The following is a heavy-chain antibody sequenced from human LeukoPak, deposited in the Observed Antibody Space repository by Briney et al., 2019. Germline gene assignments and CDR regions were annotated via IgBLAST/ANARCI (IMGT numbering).Heavy chain of an antibody. D-gene: IGHD3-3*01. CDR2: ISGSGGST. J-gene: IGHJ6*03. V-gene: IGHV3-23*01. CDR3: AKGRVTTFGVVNTNYAHYYYMDV. Sequence: GGSLRLSCAASGFTFSSFAMSWVRQAPGKGLEWVSAISGSGGSTYYAESVKGRFTISRDNSKNTLYLQMNSLRAEDTAVYYCAKGRVTTFGVVNTNYAHYYYMDVWGKGTTVTVSS. CDR1: GFTFSSFA.